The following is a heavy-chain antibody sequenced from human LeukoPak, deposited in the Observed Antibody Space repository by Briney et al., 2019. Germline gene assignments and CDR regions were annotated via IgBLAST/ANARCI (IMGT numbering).Heavy chain of an antibody. CDR1: GFTFSSYA. V-gene: IGHV3-23*01. CDR3: AKGYYDCVWGSYYFDY. CDR2: ISSSGETT. Sequence: GGSLRLSCVASGFTFSSYAMSWVRQAPGKGLEWVSSISSSGETTYYADSVKGPFNISRDNSRDTLYLQMNSLRAEDTAVYYCAKGYYDCVWGSYYFDYWGQGTLVTVSS. J-gene: IGHJ4*02. D-gene: IGHD3-16*01.